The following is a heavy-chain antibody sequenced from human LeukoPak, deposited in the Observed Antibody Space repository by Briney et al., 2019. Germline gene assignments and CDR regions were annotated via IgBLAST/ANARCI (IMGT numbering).Heavy chain of an antibody. V-gene: IGHV4-39*01. J-gene: IGHJ6*03. CDR2: IYYSGST. CDR3: ARLGGYSGYVYYYYYYMDV. Sequence: SETLSLTCTVFGGSISSYYWGWIRQPPGKGLEWIGSIYYSGSTYYNPSLKSRVTISVDTSKNQFSLKLSSVTAADTAVYYCARLGGYSGYVYYYYYYMDVWGKGTTVTVSS. D-gene: IGHD5-12*01. CDR1: GGSISSYY.